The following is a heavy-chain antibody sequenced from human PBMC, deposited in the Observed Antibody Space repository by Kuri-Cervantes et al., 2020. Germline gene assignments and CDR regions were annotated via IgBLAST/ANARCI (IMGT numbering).Heavy chain of an antibody. J-gene: IGHJ6*02. D-gene: IGHD2-15*01. CDR3: ARHCSGGSCYSGMDV. Sequence: GESLKISCAASGFTFSSYAMHWVRQAPGKGLEWVAVISYDGSNKYYADSVKGRFTISRDNSKNTLYLQMNSLRAEDTAVYYCARHCSGGSCYSGMDVWGQGTTVTVSS. V-gene: IGHV3-30-3*01. CDR2: ISYDGSNK. CDR1: GFTFSSYA.